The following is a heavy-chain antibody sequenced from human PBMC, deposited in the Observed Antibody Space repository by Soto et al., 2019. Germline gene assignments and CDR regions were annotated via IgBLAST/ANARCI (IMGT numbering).Heavy chain of an antibody. CDR2: IYHSGST. Sequence: SETLSLTCAVSGYSISTGFNWAWIRQPPGKGLEWIGSIYHSGSTYYNLSLKSRVTISSDASKNQISLKLSSVTAADTALYYCARDWGXXXYQLDSWGQGTLVTVSS. CDR3: ARDWGXXXYQLDS. CDR1: GYSISTGFN. D-gene: IGHD2-2*01. J-gene: IGHJ4*02. V-gene: IGHV4-38-2*02.